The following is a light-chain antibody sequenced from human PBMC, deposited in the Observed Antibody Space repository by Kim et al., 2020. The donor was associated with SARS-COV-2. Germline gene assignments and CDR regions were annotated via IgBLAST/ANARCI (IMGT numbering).Light chain of an antibody. CDR3: QVLDTVGDHRVV. CDR2: FDD. CDR1: NMDDKS. V-gene: IGLV3-21*04. Sequence: PGKTARISCGGDNMDDKSVHWYHQKPGQAPVLVMYFDDDRPSGIPERFSGSNSGNTATLTISRVEAADEADYYCQVLDTVGDHRVVFGGGTQLTVL. J-gene: IGLJ2*01.